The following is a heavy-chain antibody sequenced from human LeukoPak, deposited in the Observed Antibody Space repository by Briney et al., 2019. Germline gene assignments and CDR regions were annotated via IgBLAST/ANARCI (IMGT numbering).Heavy chain of an antibody. J-gene: IGHJ4*02. D-gene: IGHD3/OR15-3a*01. V-gene: IGHV4-34*01. CDR1: GGSFSGYY. CDR2: INHSGST. CDR3: ARQTGSGLFILP. Sequence: SETLSLTCAVCGGSFSGYYWSWIRQPPGKGLEWIGEINHSGSTNYNPSLKSRVTISVDTSKNQFSLKLSSVTAADTAVYYCARQTGSGLFILPGGQGTLVTVSS.